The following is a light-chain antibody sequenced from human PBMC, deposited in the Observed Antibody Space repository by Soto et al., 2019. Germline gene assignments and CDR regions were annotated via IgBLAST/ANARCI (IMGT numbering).Light chain of an antibody. V-gene: IGKV1D-12*01. J-gene: IGKJ4*01. CDR1: QGISSW. CDR2: AAT. Sequence: GDRVTITCRASQGISSWLAWYQQQPGKAPKLLIYAATILQSGVPSRFSGSESGTDFSLTIISLQPEDVTTDCCQESSYFPLSFGGGGNVDI. CDR3: QESSYFPLS.